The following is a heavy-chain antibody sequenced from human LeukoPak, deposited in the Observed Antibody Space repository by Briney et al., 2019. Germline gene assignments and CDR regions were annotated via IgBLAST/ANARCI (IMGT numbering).Heavy chain of an antibody. CDR1: GYSISSGFY. J-gene: IGHJ4*02. CDR2: IYHSGSI. V-gene: IGHV4-38-2*02. Sequence: SETLSLTCTVSGYSISSGFYWGWIRQSPGKGLEWIGSIYHSGSIYYNSSLKSRVTISVDTSKNQFSLKLSSVTAADTAVYYCARAPATTAMVRYHDYWGQGTLVTVSS. CDR3: ARAPATTAMVRYHDY. D-gene: IGHD5-18*01.